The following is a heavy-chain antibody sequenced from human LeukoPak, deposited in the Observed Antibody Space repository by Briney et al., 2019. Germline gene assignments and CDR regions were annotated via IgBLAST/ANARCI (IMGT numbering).Heavy chain of an antibody. D-gene: IGHD1-26*01. Sequence: SETLSLTCTVSGGSISSTSHYWGWIRQPPGKGLEWIGSISYSGSTYYNPSLRSRVTMTTDTSTSTVYMELRSLRSDDTAVYYCAFSSYYLQGNYYYMDVWGKGTTVTVSS. CDR2: ISYSGST. J-gene: IGHJ6*03. V-gene: IGHV4-39*01. CDR3: AFSSYYLQGNYYYMDV. CDR1: GGSISSTSHY.